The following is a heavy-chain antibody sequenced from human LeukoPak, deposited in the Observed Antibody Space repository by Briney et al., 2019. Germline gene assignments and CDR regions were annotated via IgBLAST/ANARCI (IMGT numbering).Heavy chain of an antibody. CDR2: INWNGGST. CDR3: ARDLRHPDAFDI. V-gene: IGHV3-20*04. J-gene: IGHJ3*02. Sequence: PGGSLRLSCAASGFTFSDYYMSWVRQAPGKGLEWVSGINWNGGSTGYADSVKGRFTISRDNAKNSLYLQMNSLRAEDTALYYCARDLRHPDAFDIWGQGTMVTVSS. CDR1: GFTFSDYY. D-gene: IGHD6-25*01.